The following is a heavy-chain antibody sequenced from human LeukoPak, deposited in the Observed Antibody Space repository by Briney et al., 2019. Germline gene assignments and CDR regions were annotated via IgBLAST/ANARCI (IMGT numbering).Heavy chain of an antibody. D-gene: IGHD1-7*01. CDR3: ARDSGTIEAFDI. J-gene: IGHJ3*02. Sequence: GGSLRLSCAASGFTVSRNYMSWVRQAPGKGLEWVSVIYSGGSAHYADSVKGRFTISRDNSKNTLYLQMNSLRAEDTAVYYCARDSGTIEAFDIWGQGTMVTVSS. V-gene: IGHV3-53*01. CDR2: IYSGGSA. CDR1: GFTVSRNY.